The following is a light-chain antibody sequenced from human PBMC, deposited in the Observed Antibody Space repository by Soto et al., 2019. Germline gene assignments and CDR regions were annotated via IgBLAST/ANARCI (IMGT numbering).Light chain of an antibody. CDR1: QSVSNNY. V-gene: IGKV3-20*01. Sequence: VLTQSPGTLSLSPGDSATLSCRDSQSVSNNYLAWYQQKPGQAPRLLIYGESNRATGIPDRLSGRGSGTDLNLTVERLQPEDFATYYCQQGYSNPWTCGQGTKVDIK. J-gene: IGKJ1*01. CDR2: GES. CDR3: QQGYSNPWT.